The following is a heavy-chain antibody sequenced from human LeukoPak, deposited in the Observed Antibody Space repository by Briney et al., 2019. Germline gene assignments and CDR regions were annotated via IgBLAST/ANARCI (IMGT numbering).Heavy chain of an antibody. Sequence: SVKVSCKASGGTFSSYAISWVRQAPGQGLEWMGRIIPILGIANYAQKFQGRVTITADKSTSTAYMELSSLRSEDTAVYYCARDLHVGYTTPYYCFDMGVWGQGTTVTVAS. CDR1: GGTFSSYA. V-gene: IGHV1-69*04. CDR2: IIPILGIA. D-gene: IGHD3-16*02. CDR3: ARDLHVGYTTPYYCFDMGV. J-gene: IGHJ6*01.